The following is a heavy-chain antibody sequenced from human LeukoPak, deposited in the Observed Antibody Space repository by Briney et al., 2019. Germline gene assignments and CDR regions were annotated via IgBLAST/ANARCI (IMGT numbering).Heavy chain of an antibody. CDR1: GFTFSDYY. CDR2: IGLTDTTI. CDR3: ARGSTYYDSSGQVPFDY. J-gene: IGHJ4*02. Sequence: PGGSLRLSCAASGFTFSDYYMSWIRQVPGKGLEWVSYIGLTDTTIYYADSLKGRFAISRDNAKNSLYLHMHSLRAEDTAVYYCARGSTYYDSSGQVPFDYWGQGTLVTVSS. V-gene: IGHV3-11*04. D-gene: IGHD3-22*01.